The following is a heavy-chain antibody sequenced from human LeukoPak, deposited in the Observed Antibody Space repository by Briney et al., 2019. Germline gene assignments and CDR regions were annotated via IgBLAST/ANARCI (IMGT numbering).Heavy chain of an antibody. CDR3: ARPAAGTIGAFDI. J-gene: IGHJ3*02. V-gene: IGHV4-39*07. Sequence: SETLSLTCTVSGGSISSSSYYWGWIRQPPGKGLEWIGEINHSGSTNYNPSLKSRVTISVDTSKNQFSLKLSSVTAADTAVYYCARPAAGTIGAFDIWGQGTMVTVSS. CDR2: INHSGST. D-gene: IGHD6-13*01. CDR1: GGSISSSSYY.